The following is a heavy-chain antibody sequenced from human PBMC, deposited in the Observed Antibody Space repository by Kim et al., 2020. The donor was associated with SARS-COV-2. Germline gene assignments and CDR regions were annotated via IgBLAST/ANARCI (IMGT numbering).Heavy chain of an antibody. V-gene: IGHV1-3*01. Sequence: ASVKVSCKASGYTFDTFSLYWVRQAPGQRFEWMGWINGGNGNTRYSQNFQGRLTITMDTSATTAYMELSRLTSQDTAVYFCAREGSGSHNCLDPWGQGTL. J-gene: IGHJ5*02. CDR3: AREGSGSHNCLDP. CDR2: INGGNGNT. CDR1: GYTFDTFS. D-gene: IGHD3-10*01.